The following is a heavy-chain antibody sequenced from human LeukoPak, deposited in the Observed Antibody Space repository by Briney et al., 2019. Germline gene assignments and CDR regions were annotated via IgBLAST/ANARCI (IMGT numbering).Heavy chain of an antibody. J-gene: IGHJ4*02. Sequence: GASVKVSCKASGYTFSTCDINWVRQATGQGLEWMGWMNPNSGNTGFAHKFQGRVTMTRDTSINTAYMELSSLRSEDTAVYYCARVLGSISHWRQGTLVTVSS. CDR3: ARVLGSISH. CDR1: GYTFSTCD. CDR2: MNPNSGNT. D-gene: IGHD1-1*01. V-gene: IGHV1-8*01.